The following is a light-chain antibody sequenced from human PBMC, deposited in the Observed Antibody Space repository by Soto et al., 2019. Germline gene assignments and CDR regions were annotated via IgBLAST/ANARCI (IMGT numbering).Light chain of an antibody. CDR3: QHRSNWPST. J-gene: IGKJ4*01. V-gene: IGKV3-11*01. Sequence: EIVLTQSPATLSFSPGDRATLSCRASQSVSSYLAWYQQKPGQAPRLLIYDASNRATGIPARFSGSGSGTDFTLTITSLEPEDFAVYYCQHRSNWPSTFGGGTTVEIK. CDR1: QSVSSY. CDR2: DAS.